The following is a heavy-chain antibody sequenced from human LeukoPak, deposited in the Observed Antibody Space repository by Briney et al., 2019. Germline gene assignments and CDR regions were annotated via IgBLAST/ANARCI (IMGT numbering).Heavy chain of an antibody. V-gene: IGHV4-4*07. J-gene: IGHJ6*03. CDR2: IYSSGSS. CDR3: ARALLVTTSGYFYYYMDV. Sequence: PSETLSLTCDVSGGPISSLYWTWIRQPVGKGLEWIGRIYSSGSSNYNPSLKSRVTMSVDMSKNQFSLKLSSVTAADTAVYYCARALLVTTSGYFYYYMDVWGKGTTVTVSS. CDR1: GGPISSLY. D-gene: IGHD2-8*02.